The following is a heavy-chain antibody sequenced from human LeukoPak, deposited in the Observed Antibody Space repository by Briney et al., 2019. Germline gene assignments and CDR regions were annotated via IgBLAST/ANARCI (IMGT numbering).Heavy chain of an antibody. Sequence: PGGSLRLSCAASGFAFSSYSMNWVRQAPGKGLEWVSYSRNSQNIYYAASVEGRFTISRDNARNSLYLQMNSLRDEDTAAYYCARDSAYAFDIWGQGTKVTVSS. V-gene: IGHV3-48*02. D-gene: IGHD1-26*01. CDR1: GFAFSSYS. CDR2: SRNSQNI. J-gene: IGHJ3*02. CDR3: ARDSAYAFDI.